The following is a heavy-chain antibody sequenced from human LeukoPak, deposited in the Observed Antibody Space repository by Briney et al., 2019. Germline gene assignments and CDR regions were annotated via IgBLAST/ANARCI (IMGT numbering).Heavy chain of an antibody. J-gene: IGHJ4*02. D-gene: IGHD3-22*01. CDR1: GFTFSDHY. Sequence: PGGSLRLSCAASGFTFSDHYMDWVRQAPGKGLEWVGRTRKKINSYTTEYGASVKGRFTISRDDSKNSLFLQMNSLKTEDTAVYFCARAYFDGSGYYHDYWGQGTLVTVSS. CDR3: ARAYFDGSGYYHDY. CDR2: TRKKINSYTT. V-gene: IGHV3-72*01.